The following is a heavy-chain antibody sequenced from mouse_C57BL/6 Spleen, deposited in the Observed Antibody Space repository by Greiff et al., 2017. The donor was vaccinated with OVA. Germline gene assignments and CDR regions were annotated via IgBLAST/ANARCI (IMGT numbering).Heavy chain of an antibody. J-gene: IGHJ2*01. CDR1: GFTFSSYT. CDR3: ARHWGGNYPYFDY. Sequence: EVQLAESGGGLVKPGGSLTLSCAASGFTFSSYTMSWVRQTPEKRLEWVATISGGGGNTYYPDSVKGRFTISRDNAKNTLYLQMSSLRAEDTALDYCARHWGGNYPYFDYWGQGTTLTVSS. V-gene: IGHV5-9*01. D-gene: IGHD2-1*01. CDR2: ISGGGGNT.